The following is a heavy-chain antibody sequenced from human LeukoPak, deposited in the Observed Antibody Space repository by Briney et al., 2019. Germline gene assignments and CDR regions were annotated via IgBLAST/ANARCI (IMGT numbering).Heavy chain of an antibody. D-gene: IGHD2-2*01. CDR2: IYYSGST. CDR1: GGSISSYY. Sequence: PSETLSLTCTVSGGSISSYYWSWIRQPPGKGLKWIGYIYYSGSTNYNPSLKSRVTISVDTSKNQFSLKLSSVTAADTAVYYCARTYCSSTSCPVQYWGQGTLVTVSS. CDR3: ARTYCSSTSCPVQY. V-gene: IGHV4-59*01. J-gene: IGHJ4*02.